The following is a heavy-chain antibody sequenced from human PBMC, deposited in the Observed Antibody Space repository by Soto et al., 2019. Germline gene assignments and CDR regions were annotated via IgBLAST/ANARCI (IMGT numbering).Heavy chain of an antibody. CDR3: ARVQPRYSYGPLDY. D-gene: IGHD5-18*01. CDR1: GGTFSSYA. Sequence: SVKNSCKASGGTFSSYAISWVRQAPGQGLEWMGGIIPIFGTANYAQKFQGRVTITADESTSTACMELSSLRSEDTAVYYCARVQPRYSYGPLDYWGQGTLVTVSS. V-gene: IGHV1-69*13. CDR2: IIPIFGTA. J-gene: IGHJ4*02.